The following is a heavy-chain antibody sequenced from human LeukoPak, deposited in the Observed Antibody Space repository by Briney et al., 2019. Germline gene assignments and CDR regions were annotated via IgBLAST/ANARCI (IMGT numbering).Heavy chain of an antibody. CDR2: IYSGGST. CDR1: GFTVSSNY. D-gene: IGHD5-18*01. J-gene: IGHJ4*02. CDR3: ARGGYSYGPYYFDY. V-gene: IGHV3-66*01. Sequence: PGGSLRLSCAASGFTVSSNYMSWVRQAPGKGLEWVSVIYSGGSTYYADSVKGRFTISRDNSKNTLYLQMNSLRAEDTAVYYCARGGYSYGPYYFDYWGPGTLVTVSS.